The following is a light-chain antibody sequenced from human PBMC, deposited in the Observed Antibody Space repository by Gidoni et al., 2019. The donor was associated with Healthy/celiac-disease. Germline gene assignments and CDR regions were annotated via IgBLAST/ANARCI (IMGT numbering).Light chain of an antibody. CDR3: QQYNSYSGYT. J-gene: IGKJ2*01. V-gene: IGKV1-5*03. Sequence: DIQMTQSPSTLSASVGDRDTITCRASQSISSWLDWYQQKPVKAPQLLIYNASSFESGVPSRFSGSGSGTEFTLTISSLQPDDFATYYCQQYNSYSGYTFGQGTKLEIK. CDR1: QSISSW. CDR2: NAS.